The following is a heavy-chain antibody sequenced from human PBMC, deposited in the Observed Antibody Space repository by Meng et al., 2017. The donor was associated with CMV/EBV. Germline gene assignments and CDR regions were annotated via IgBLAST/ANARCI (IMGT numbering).Heavy chain of an antibody. Sequence: VQMVQAGAEGKKPGASVKVPCKASGYTFTSYGISWRRQAPGQGLEWMGWISAYNGNTNYAQKLQGRVTMTTDTSTSTAYMELRSLRSDDTAVYYCATDILTHFDYWGQGTLVTVSS. D-gene: IGHD3-9*01. CDR1: GYTFTSYG. J-gene: IGHJ4*02. CDR2: ISAYNGNT. CDR3: ATDILTHFDY. V-gene: IGHV1-18*01.